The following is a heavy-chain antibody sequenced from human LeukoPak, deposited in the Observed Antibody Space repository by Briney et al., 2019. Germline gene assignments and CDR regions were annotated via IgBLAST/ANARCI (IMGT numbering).Heavy chain of an antibody. J-gene: IGHJ4*02. Sequence: GGSLRLSCAVSGFTFSSYSMNWVRQTPGKGLHWAASIGGTTGYIYYADSVRGRFTISRDNARNSLYLEMNSLRVEDTGIYYCVRVNIWGQGTLVTVSS. CDR2: IGGTTGYI. CDR3: VRVNI. V-gene: IGHV3-21*01. CDR1: GFTFSSYS.